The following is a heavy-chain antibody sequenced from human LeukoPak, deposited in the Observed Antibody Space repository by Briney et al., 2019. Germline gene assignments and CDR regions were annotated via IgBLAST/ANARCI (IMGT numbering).Heavy chain of an antibody. J-gene: IGHJ5*02. CDR2: IVASYEGT. D-gene: IGHD3/OR15-3a*01. Sequence: PGGSLRLSCAASGFTFSSYAMMWVRQAPGKGLEWVSTIVASYEGTFYANSVKGRFTISRDNSNSTLSLQMNSLRAEDTAVYYCAKGKAGGLVDLFDPWGQGTLVTVSS. CDR1: GFTFSSYA. CDR3: AKGKAGGLVDLFDP. V-gene: IGHV3-23*01.